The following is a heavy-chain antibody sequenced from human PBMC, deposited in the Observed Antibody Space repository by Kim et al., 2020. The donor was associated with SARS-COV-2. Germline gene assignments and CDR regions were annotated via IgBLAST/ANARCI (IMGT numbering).Heavy chain of an antibody. J-gene: IGHJ4*02. D-gene: IGHD2-21*02. CDR2: SRNRAAYPAT. Sequence: GGSLRLSCAGSGFTFSDHYMDWVRQAPGKGLEWLGRSRNRAAYPATEYGASVRGSVTISRDDSKHSLYLQMNSLQTEDTAVYSCARCVGHCRHGFDYWGQGALVTVSS. V-gene: IGHV3-72*01. CDR3: ARCVGHCRHGFDY. CDR1: GFTFSDHY.